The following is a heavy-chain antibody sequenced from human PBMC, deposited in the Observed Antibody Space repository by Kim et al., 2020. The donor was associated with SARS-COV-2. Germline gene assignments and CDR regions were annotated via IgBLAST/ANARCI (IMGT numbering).Heavy chain of an antibody. CDR1: GFTFSDYY. V-gene: IGHV3-11*01. D-gene: IGHD3-16*02. Sequence: GGSLRLSCAASGFTFSDYYMSWIRQAPGKGLEWVSYISSSGSTIYYADSVKGRFTISRDNAKNSLYLQMNSLRAEDTAVYYCARVGDYVWGSYRYTPMEAFDIWGQGTMVTVSS. J-gene: IGHJ3*02. CDR3: ARVGDYVWGSYRYTPMEAFDI. CDR2: ISSSGSTI.